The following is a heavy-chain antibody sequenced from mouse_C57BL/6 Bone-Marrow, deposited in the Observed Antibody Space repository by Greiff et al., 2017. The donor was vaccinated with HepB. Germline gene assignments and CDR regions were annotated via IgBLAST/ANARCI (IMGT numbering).Heavy chain of an antibody. D-gene: IGHD1-1*01. Sequence: EVQRVESGPELVKPGDSVKISCKASGYSFTGYFMNWVMQSHGKSLEWIGRINPYNGDTFYNQKFKGKATLTVDKSSSTAHMELRSLTSEDSAVYYCARLGVITTVVATDYWGQGTTLTVSS. V-gene: IGHV1-20*01. CDR3: ARLGVITTVVATDY. J-gene: IGHJ2*01. CDR2: INPYNGDT. CDR1: GYSFTGYF.